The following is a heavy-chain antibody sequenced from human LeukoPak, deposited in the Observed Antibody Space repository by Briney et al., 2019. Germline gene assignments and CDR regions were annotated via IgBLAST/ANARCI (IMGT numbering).Heavy chain of an antibody. CDR3: ARDPLQEMRWFDP. D-gene: IGHD5-24*01. J-gene: IGHJ5*02. CDR1: GGTFSSYA. Sequence: ASVKVSCKASGGTFSSYAINWVRQATGQGLEWMGWMNPNSGNTGYAQKFQGRVTMTRNTSISTAYMELSSLRSEDTAVYYCARDPLQEMRWFDPWGQGTLVTVSS. V-gene: IGHV1-8*02. CDR2: MNPNSGNT.